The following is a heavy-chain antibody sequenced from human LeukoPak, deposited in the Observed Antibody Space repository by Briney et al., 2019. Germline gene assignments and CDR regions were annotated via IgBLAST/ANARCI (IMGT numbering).Heavy chain of an antibody. V-gene: IGHV4-59*01. D-gene: IGHD3-3*01. CDR3: ARPDFWSGDDAFDI. Sequence: PSETLSLTCTVSGGSISSYYWSWIRQPPGKGLEWIGYIYYSGSTNYNPSLKSRVTISVDTSKNQFSLKLSSVTAADTAVYYCARPDFWSGDDAFDIWGQGTMVTVSS. CDR1: GGSISSYY. CDR2: IYYSGST. J-gene: IGHJ3*02.